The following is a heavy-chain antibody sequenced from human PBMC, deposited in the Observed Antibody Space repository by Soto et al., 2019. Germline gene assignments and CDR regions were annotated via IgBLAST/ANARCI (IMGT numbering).Heavy chain of an antibody. V-gene: IGHV3-7*01. D-gene: IGHD6-13*01. CDR2: IKQDGSEK. CDR3: ARDLVAAADYYYYYGMDV. CDR1: GFTFSSYW. J-gene: IGHJ6*02. Sequence: GGSLRLSCAASGFTFSSYWMSWVRQAPGKGLEWVANIKQDGSEKYYVDSVKGRFTISRDNAKNSLYLQMNSLRAEDTAVYYCARDLVAAADYYYYYGMDVWGQGTTVTVSS.